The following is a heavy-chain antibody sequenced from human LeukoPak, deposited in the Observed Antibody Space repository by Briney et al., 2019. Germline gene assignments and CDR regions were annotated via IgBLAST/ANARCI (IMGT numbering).Heavy chain of an antibody. CDR2: IYYSGST. CDR3: AREAVVPAAISKDYYYYYMDV. CDR1: GGSISSYY. V-gene: IGHV4-59*12. Sequence: SETLSLTCTVSGGSISSYYWSWIRQPPGKGLEWIGYIYYSGSTNYNPSLKSRVTISVDTSKNQFSLKLSSVTAADTAVYYCAREAVVPAAISKDYYYYYMDVWGKGTTVTVSS. J-gene: IGHJ6*03. D-gene: IGHD2-2*01.